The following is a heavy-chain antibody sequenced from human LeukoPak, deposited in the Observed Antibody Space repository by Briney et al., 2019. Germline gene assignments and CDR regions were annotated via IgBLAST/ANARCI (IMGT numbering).Heavy chain of an antibody. CDR1: GGSISSYY. J-gene: IGHJ5*02. CDR2: IYYSGST. Sequence: PSETLSLTCTVSGGSISSYYWSWIRQPPGKGLEWIGYIYYSGSTNYNPSLKSRVTISVDTSKNQFSLKLSSVTAADTAVYYCARLEIVGATPLDPWGQGTLVTVS. CDR3: ARLEIVGATPLDP. D-gene: IGHD1-26*01. V-gene: IGHV4-59*08.